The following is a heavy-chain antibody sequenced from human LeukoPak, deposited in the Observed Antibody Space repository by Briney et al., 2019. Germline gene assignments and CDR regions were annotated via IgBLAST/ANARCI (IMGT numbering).Heavy chain of an antibody. CDR1: GFTFSDYY. V-gene: IGHV3-11*04. CDR2: ISSSGSTI. CDR3: ARDATSGWYDLDY. J-gene: IGHJ4*02. D-gene: IGHD6-19*01. Sequence: GGSLRLSCAASGFTFSDYYMSWIRQAPGKGLEWVSYISSSGSTIYYADSVKGRFTISRDNAKNSLYLQMNSLRAEDTAVYYCARDATSGWYDLDYWGQGTLVTVSS.